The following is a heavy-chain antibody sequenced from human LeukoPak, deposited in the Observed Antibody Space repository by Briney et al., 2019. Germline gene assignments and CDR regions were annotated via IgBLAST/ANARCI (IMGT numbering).Heavy chain of an antibody. CDR2: INHSGST. V-gene: IGHV4-34*01. Sequence: TSETLSLTCAVYGGSFSGYYWSWIRQPPGKGLEGIGEINHSGSTNYNPSLKSRVTISVDTSKNQFSLKLSSVTAADTAVYYCARDTPLGYCSSTSCYNYYYYYMDVWGKGTTVTVSS. J-gene: IGHJ6*03. D-gene: IGHD2-2*02. CDR1: GGSFSGYY. CDR3: ARDTPLGYCSSTSCYNYYYYYMDV.